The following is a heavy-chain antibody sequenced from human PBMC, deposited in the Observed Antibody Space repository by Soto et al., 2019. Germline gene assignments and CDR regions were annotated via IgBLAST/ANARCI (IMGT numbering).Heavy chain of an antibody. CDR2: INHSGST. D-gene: IGHD3-10*01. CDR1: GGSFSGYY. CDR3: ARGGRITMVRGWFDP. J-gene: IGHJ5*02. V-gene: IGHV4-34*01. Sequence: SETLSLTCAVYGGSFSGYYWSWIRQPPGKGLEWIGEINHSGSTNYNPSLKSRVTISVDTSKNQFSLKLSSVTAADTAVYYCARGGRITMVRGWFDPWGQGTLVTVSS.